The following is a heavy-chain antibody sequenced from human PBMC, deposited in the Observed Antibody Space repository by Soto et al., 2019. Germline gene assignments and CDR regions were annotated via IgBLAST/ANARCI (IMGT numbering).Heavy chain of an antibody. CDR3: ARAPASITVTLEENWFDH. V-gene: IGHV3-23*01. CDR1: GFTFSSYA. Sequence: GGSLRLSCAASGFTFSSYAMSWVRQAPGKGLEWVSAISGSGGSTYYADSVKGRFTISRDNSKNTLYLQMNSLRAEDTAVYYCARAPASITVTLEENWFDHWGHGTLVTVSS. CDR2: ISGSGGST. J-gene: IGHJ5*02. D-gene: IGHD4-17*01.